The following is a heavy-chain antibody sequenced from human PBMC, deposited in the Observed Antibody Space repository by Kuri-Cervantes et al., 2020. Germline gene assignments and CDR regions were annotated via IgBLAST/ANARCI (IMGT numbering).Heavy chain of an antibody. Sequence: GESLKISCAASGFTFSSYAMHWVRQAPGKGLEWVAVISYDGSNKYYADSVKGRFTISRNNSKNTLYLQMNSPRAEDTAVYSCAKTLTMGAFDIWGQGTMVTVSS. CDR3: AKTLTMGAFDI. J-gene: IGHJ3*02. CDR1: GFTFSSYA. CDR2: ISYDGSNK. V-gene: IGHV3-30-3*02. D-gene: IGHD1-14*01.